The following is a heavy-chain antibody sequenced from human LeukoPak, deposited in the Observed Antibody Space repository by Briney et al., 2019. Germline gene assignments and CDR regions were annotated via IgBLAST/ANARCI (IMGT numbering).Heavy chain of an antibody. D-gene: IGHD6-19*01. V-gene: IGHV3-33*03. J-gene: IGHJ5*02. Sequence: GGSLRLSCAASGFSFNDYGMHWVRQAPGKGLEWVAVIWSDGSKENYADSVKGRFTISRDNSKNTVFLQMNSLRAEDTAVYYCAKDASGPYNSLFDPWGQGTLVIVSP. CDR3: AKDASGPYNSLFDP. CDR1: GFSFNDYG. CDR2: IWSDGSKE.